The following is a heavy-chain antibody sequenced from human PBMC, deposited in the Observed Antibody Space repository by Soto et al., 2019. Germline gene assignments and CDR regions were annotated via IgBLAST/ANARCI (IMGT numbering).Heavy chain of an antibody. V-gene: IGHV1-69*06. J-gene: IGHJ3*02. CDR1: GGTFSSYA. CDR2: IIPIFGTA. CDR3: ARTTTVVTGRAFDI. Sequence: EASVKVSCKASGGTFSSYAISWVRQAPGQGLEWMGGIIPIFGTANYAQKFQGRVTITADKSTSTAYMELSSLRSEDTAVYYCARTTTVVTGRAFDIWGQGTMVTVSS. D-gene: IGHD4-17*01.